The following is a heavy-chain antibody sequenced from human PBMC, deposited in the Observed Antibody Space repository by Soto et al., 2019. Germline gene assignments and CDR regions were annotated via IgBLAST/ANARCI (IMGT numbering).Heavy chain of an antibody. D-gene: IGHD6-13*01. CDR1: GGSFSGYY. J-gene: IGHJ4*02. V-gene: IGHV4-34*01. CDR2: INHSGST. Sequence: SETLSLTCAVYGGSFSGYYWSWIRQPPGKGLEWIGEINHSGSTNYNPSLKSRVTISVDTSKNQFSLKLSSVTAADTAVYYCARLVLAAAGDLRPNHLAYPGQRTLVTVSS. CDR3: ARLVLAAAGDLRPNHLAY.